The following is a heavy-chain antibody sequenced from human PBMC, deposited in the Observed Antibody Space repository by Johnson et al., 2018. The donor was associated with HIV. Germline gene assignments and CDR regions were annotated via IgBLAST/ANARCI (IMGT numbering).Heavy chain of an antibody. CDR3: ASGRSDYSNADAFDI. J-gene: IGHJ3*02. CDR2: ISYDGSNK. D-gene: IGHD4-11*01. Sequence: QVQLVESGGGVVQPGRSLRLSCAASGFTFSSYAMHWVRQAPGKGLEWVAVISYDGSNKYYADSVKGRFTISRDNSKNTLYLQMNSLRAEDTAVYYCASGRSDYSNADAFDIWGQGTMVTVSS. CDR1: GFTFSSYA. V-gene: IGHV3-30-3*01.